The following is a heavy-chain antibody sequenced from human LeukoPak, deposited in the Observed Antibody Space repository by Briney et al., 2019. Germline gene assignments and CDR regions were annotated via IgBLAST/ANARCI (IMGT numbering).Heavy chain of an antibody. CDR2: IGGNGDNT. D-gene: IGHD6-6*01. CDR3: VITSATGPLDY. CDR1: GFTFSTYA. Sequence: AGGSLRLSCAASGFTFSTYAMHWVRQAPGKGLEYVSAIGGNGDNTYYADSLKGRFTISRDNSKNTLYLQMSSLRLEDTAVYYCVITSATGPLDYWGQGTLVTVPS. V-gene: IGHV3-64D*09. J-gene: IGHJ4*02.